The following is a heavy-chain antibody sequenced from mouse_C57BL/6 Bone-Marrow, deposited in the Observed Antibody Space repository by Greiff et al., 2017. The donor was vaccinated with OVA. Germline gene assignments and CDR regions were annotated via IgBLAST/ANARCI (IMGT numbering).Heavy chain of an antibody. Sequence: QVQLKESGPELVKPGASVKISCKASGYSFTSYYIHWVKQRPGQGLEWIGWIYPGSGNTKYNEKFKGKATLTADTSSSTAYMQLSSLTSEDSAVYYCARVGLYSWYFDVWGTGTTVTVSS. CDR3: ARVGLYSWYFDV. CDR1: GYSFTSYY. V-gene: IGHV1-66*01. D-gene: IGHD1-1*01. J-gene: IGHJ1*03. CDR2: IYPGSGNT.